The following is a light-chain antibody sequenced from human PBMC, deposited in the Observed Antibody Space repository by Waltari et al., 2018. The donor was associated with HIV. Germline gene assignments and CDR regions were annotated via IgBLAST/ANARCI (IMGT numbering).Light chain of an antibody. J-gene: IGLJ1*01. CDR2: AVD. V-gene: IGLV2-23*02. Sequence: ARAQPAAVSGSPGQSVTIYCEGINNNAVTWYQQHPGKVPRVIMFAVDRRASGISSRFSGYRSGDNAYLMISDLQSEDEADYFCCLFPGYDPPYVFGTGTRVTVL. CDR3: CLFPGYDPPYV. CDR1: NNNA.